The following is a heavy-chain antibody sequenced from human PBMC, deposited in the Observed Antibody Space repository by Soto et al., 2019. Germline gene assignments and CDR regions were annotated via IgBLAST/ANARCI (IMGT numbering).Heavy chain of an antibody. CDR1: GGSISRYY. Sequence: QVQLQESGPGLVKPSETLSLTCTVSGGSISRYYWSWIRQPPGKGLEWIGYIYYSGSTNYNPSLKSRVTISLDTSKNQCSLKLSSVTAADTAVYYCARVWGGAFDFWGQGTMVTVSS. D-gene: IGHD3-10*01. CDR3: ARVWGGAFDF. CDR2: IYYSGST. J-gene: IGHJ3*01. V-gene: IGHV4-59*01.